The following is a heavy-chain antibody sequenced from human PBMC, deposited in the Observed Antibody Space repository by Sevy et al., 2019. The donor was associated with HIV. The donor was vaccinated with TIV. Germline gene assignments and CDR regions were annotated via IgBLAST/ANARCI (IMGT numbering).Heavy chain of an antibody. CDR2: IWSDGAYQ. CDR1: GFTFSSYA. J-gene: IGHJ4*02. V-gene: IGHV3-33*01. CDR3: ARGGYYYDNAAYYAFDS. D-gene: IGHD3-22*01. Sequence: GGSLRLSCAAAGFTFSSYAMHWVRQAPGKGLEWVAIIWSDGAYQYHGDSVKGRFTISRDNSKKTLYLQMNSLRVEDTAVYYCARGGYYYDNAAYYAFDSWGQGTLVTVSS.